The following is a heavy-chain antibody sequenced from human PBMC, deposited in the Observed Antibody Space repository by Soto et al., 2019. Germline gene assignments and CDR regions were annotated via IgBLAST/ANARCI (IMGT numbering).Heavy chain of an antibody. D-gene: IGHD2-15*01. CDR1: GYTFTSYA. V-gene: IGHV1-3*01. CDR3: ARDLGGWPDY. Sequence: ASVTVSCQASGYTFTSYAMHWVRQAPGQRLEWMGWINPGNGNTKYSQRFQGRVTITRDTSASTAYMELSSLRSEDTAVYYCARDLGGWPDYWGQGTLVTVSS. J-gene: IGHJ4*02. CDR2: INPGNGNT.